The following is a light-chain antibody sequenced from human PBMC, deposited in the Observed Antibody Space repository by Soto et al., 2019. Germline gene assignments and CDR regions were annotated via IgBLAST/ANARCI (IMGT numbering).Light chain of an antibody. CDR3: QQYNNWPPIT. Sequence: EIVMTQSPATVSVSPGERVTLSCRASQSINNKVAWYQQKPGQAPRLLIYGASTRATGISARFSGSGSGTEFTLTISSLQSEDFAVYYCQQYNNWPPITFGQGTRLEIK. J-gene: IGKJ5*01. CDR1: QSINNK. V-gene: IGKV3-15*01. CDR2: GAS.